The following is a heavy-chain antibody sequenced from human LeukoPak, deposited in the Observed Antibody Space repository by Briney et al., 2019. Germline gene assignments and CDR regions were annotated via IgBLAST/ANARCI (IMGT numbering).Heavy chain of an antibody. Sequence: SQTLSLTCAISGNSVSSNSAAWNWIRQSPSRGLEWLGRTYYRSRWYNDYAVSVKSRITVNPDTSKNQFSLHLNSVTPDDTAVYYCARSADGTLDYWGQGTLVTVSS. CDR1: GNSVSSNSAA. J-gene: IGHJ4*02. CDR3: ARSADGTLDY. V-gene: IGHV6-1*01. CDR2: TYYRSRWYN. D-gene: IGHD6-13*01.